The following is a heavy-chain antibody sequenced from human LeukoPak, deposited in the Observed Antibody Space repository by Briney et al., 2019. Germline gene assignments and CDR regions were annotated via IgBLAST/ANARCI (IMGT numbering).Heavy chain of an antibody. Sequence: GGSLRLSCAGSGFTFSSYAMNWVRQAPGKGLEWVSAISDSGGSTCYADSVKGRFTISRDNSKNTLYLQMNSLRAEDTAVYYCGKDPAGAISGAIDYWGQGTLVTVSS. CDR1: GFTFSSYA. CDR2: ISDSGGST. V-gene: IGHV3-23*01. J-gene: IGHJ4*02. CDR3: GKDPAGAISGAIDY. D-gene: IGHD3-10*01.